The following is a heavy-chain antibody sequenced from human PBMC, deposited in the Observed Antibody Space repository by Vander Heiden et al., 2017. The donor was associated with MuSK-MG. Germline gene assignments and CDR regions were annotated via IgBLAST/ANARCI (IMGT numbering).Heavy chain of an antibody. CDR1: GFTSDDYA. Sequence: EVQLVESGGGLVQPGRSLRLSCAASGFTSDDYAMHWVRQAPGKGLEWVSGISWNSGSIGYADSVKGRFTISRDNAKNSLYLQMNSLRAEDTALYYCAKASDGFQHWGQGTLVTVSS. CDR2: ISWNSGSI. V-gene: IGHV3-9*02. J-gene: IGHJ1*01. CDR3: AKASDGFQH.